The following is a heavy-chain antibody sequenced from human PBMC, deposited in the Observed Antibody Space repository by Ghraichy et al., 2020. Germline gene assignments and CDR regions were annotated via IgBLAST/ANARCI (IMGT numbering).Heavy chain of an antibody. D-gene: IGHD6-13*01. V-gene: IGHV3-7*01. J-gene: IGHJ6*02. Sequence: LTCAASGFTFSSYWMSWVRQAPGKGLEWVANIKQDGSEKYYVDSVKGRFTISRDNAKNSLYLQMNSLRAEDTAVYYCARDTGIAAAGTIIFDGMDVWGQGTTVTVSS. CDR1: GFTFSSYW. CDR3: ARDTGIAAAGTIIFDGMDV. CDR2: IKQDGSEK.